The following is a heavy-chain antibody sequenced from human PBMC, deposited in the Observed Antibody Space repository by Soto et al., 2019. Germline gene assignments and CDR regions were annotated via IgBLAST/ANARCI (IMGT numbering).Heavy chain of an antibody. CDR2: ISHTDRLT. J-gene: IGHJ5*02. D-gene: IGHD6-13*01. CDR1: GFTFSYYE. CDR3: ARDTGRASADL. V-gene: IGHV3-48*03. Sequence: EVQLAESGGDLVQPGGSLRLSCVGSGFTFSYYEMNWVRQAPGKGLERVAFISHTDRLTHYPDSVKGRFTISRDNAQNSLYLEMTSLRVEDTGVYYCARDTGRASADLWGQGTLVTDSS.